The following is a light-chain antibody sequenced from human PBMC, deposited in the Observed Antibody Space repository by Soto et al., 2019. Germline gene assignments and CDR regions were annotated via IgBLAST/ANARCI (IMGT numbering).Light chain of an antibody. Sequence: QSALTQPASVFGSPGQSITISCTGTSSDVGGYNYVSWYQQHPGKAPKLMIYNVSNRPSGVSNRFSGSKSGNTASLTISGLQAEDEAHYYCSSFTSNNTVLFGGGTKLTVL. V-gene: IGLV2-14*01. CDR1: SSDVGGYNY. CDR2: NVS. J-gene: IGLJ2*01. CDR3: SSFTSNNTVL.